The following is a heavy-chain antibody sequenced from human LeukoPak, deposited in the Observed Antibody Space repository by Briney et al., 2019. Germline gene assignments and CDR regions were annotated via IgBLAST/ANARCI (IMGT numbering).Heavy chain of an antibody. V-gene: IGHV4-4*02. D-gene: IGHD1-26*01. CDR1: GGSITNTNY. CDR2: VNLQGST. CDR3: ARDQYSGSLDY. Sequence: SETLSLTCGVSGGSITNTNYWTWVRQPPGKGLEWIGEVNLQGSTNYNPSLMGRVAIAVDTSENHISLQLTSVTAADTAVYYCARDQYSGSLDYWGQGTLVTVSS. J-gene: IGHJ4*02.